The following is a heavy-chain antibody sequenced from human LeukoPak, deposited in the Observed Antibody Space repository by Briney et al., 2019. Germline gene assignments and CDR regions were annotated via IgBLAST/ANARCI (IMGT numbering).Heavy chain of an antibody. CDR3: ARRRDLYSGSYYPFDY. V-gene: IGHV1-8*03. D-gene: IGHD1-26*01. Sequence: AASVKVSCKASGYTFTSYDINWVRQATGQGLEWMGWMNPNSGNTGYAQKFQGRVTITRNTSISTAYMELSSLRSEDTAVYYCARRRDLYSGSYYPFDYWGQGTLVTVSS. CDR2: MNPNSGNT. CDR1: GYTFTSYD. J-gene: IGHJ4*02.